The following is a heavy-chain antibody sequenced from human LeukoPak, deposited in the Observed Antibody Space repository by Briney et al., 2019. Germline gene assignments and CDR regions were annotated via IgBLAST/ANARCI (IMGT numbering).Heavy chain of an antibody. CDR3: AKRDY. CDR2: ISYDGSNK. J-gene: IGHJ4*02. CDR1: GFTFSSYG. V-gene: IGHV3-30*18. Sequence: GGSLRLSCAASGFTFSSYGMHWVRQAPGKGLEWVTVISYDGSNKYYADSVKGRFTISRDNSKNTLYLQMNSLRAEDTAVYFCAKRDYWGQGTLVTVSS.